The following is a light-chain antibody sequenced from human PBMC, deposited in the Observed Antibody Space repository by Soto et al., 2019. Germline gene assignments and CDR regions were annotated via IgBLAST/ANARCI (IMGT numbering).Light chain of an antibody. CDR3: QQYSSVPYT. J-gene: IGKJ2*01. V-gene: IGKV1-27*01. Sequence: DIQMTQSPSSLSASVGDRDTITCRASQGISKYLAWYQQKPGMVPKLLIYAVSTLQSGVPSRFSGSGSGTDFTLSISSLQPEDVASYYGQQYSSVPYTLCQGTKLESK. CDR2: AVS. CDR1: QGISKY.